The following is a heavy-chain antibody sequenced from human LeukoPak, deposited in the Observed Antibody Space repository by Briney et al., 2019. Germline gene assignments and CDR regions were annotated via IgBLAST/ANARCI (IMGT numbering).Heavy chain of an antibody. CDR3: AAGATTQYYYYYGMDV. D-gene: IGHD1-26*01. CDR2: IVVGSGNT. J-gene: IGHJ6*02. Sequence: SVKVSCKASGFTFTSSAVQWVRQARGQRLEWIGWIVVGSGNTNYAQKFQERVTITRDMSTSTAYMELSSLRSEDTAVYYYAAGATTQYYYYYGMDVWGQGTTVTVSS. V-gene: IGHV1-58*01. CDR1: GFTFTSSA.